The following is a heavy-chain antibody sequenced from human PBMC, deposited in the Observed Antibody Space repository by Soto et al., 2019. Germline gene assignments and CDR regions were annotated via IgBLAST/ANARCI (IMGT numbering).Heavy chain of an antibody. Sequence: GVSLRLSCSASGFTFSSYAMHWVRQAPGKGLEYVSGVRGNGDPPFYADSVKGRFTISRDNSKNTLYLQMSGLSADDTAVYYCVKSRGGNNLDFFDWGQGALVTVSS. CDR1: GFTFSSYA. CDR2: VRGNGDPP. D-gene: IGHD5-12*01. CDR3: VKSRGGNNLDFFD. J-gene: IGHJ4*02. V-gene: IGHV3-64D*06.